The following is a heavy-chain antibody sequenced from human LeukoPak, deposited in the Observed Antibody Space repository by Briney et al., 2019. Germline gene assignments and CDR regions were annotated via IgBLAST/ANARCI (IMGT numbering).Heavy chain of an antibody. D-gene: IGHD2-2*01. Sequence: QPGGSLRLSCAASGFTFSSYWMNWVRQAPGKGLVWVSLINSDGSSRNYADSVKGRFTISRDNAKNTLYLQMNSLRAEDTAVYYCARGAMPDYWGQGTLVTVSS. J-gene: IGHJ4*02. V-gene: IGHV3-74*01. CDR1: GFTFSSYW. CDR2: INSDGSSR. CDR3: ARGAMPDY.